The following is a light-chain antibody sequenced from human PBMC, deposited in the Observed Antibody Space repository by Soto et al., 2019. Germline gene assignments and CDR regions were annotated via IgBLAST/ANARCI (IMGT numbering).Light chain of an antibody. V-gene: IGLV2-23*03. CDR2: DGS. CDR1: SSDVGSYDV. CDR3: CSYAGRTTFVV. Sequence: QSALTQPASVSGSPGQSITISCTGTSSDVGSYDVVSWYQQHPGKAPKLIIYDGSKRPSGVSNRFSGSKSGNTASLTISGLQAEDEADYYCCSYAGRTTFVVLGGGTQLTVL. J-gene: IGLJ2*01.